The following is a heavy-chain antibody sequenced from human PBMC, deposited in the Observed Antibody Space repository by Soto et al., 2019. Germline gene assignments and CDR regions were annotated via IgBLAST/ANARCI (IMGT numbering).Heavy chain of an antibody. CDR2: IKQDGSEK. CDR1: GFTFSSYW. CDR3: ARDDYGDLLNWFDP. Sequence: EVQLVESGGGLVQPGGSLRLSCAASGFTFSSYWMSWVRQAPGKGLEWVANIKQDGSEKYYVDSVKGRFTISRDNAKNSLYLQMNSLRAEDTAVYYWARDDYGDLLNWFDPWGQGTLVTVSS. D-gene: IGHD4-17*01. J-gene: IGHJ5*02. V-gene: IGHV3-7*01.